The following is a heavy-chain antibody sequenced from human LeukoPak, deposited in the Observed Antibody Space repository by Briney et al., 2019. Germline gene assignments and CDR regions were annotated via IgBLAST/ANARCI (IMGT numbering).Heavy chain of an antibody. D-gene: IGHD3-9*01. CDR2: ISSSNSYI. CDR3: ARVGLLRYFDWHYGMDV. CDR1: GFTFSSYS. V-gene: IGHV3-21*01. J-gene: IGHJ6*02. Sequence: PGGSLRLSCAASGFTFSSYSMNWVRQAPGKGLEWVSSISSSNSYIYYADSVKGRFTISRDNAKNSLYLQMNSLRAEDTAVYYCARVGLLRYFDWHYGMDVWGQGTTVTVSS.